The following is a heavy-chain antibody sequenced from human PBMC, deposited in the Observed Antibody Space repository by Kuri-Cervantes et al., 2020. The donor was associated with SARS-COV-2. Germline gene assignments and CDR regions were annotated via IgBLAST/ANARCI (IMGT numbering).Heavy chain of an antibody. V-gene: IGHV3-13*04. CDR3: ARGYDSSGYSLDY. J-gene: IGHJ4*02. CDR1: GFTFSSYD. CDR2: IGTAGDT. Sequence: GESLKISCAASGFTFSSYDMHWVRQATGKGLEWVSAIGTAGDTYYPGSVKGRFTISRENAKNSLYLQMNSLRAGDTAVYYCARGYDSSGYSLDYWGQGTLVTVSS. D-gene: IGHD3-22*01.